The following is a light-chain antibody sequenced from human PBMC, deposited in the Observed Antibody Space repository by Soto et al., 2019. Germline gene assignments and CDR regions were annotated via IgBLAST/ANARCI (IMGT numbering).Light chain of an antibody. CDR3: QHYDHVQVT. V-gene: IGKV1-33*01. Sequence: DIQMTQSPSSVSQSXVHGVPIPTXASQGVSSWLVWYQQKPGKAPNLLIYDASNLETGVPSRFSGGGSGTDFTFTITSLQPEDIATYYCQHYDHVQVTFGQGTRLE. CDR2: DAS. CDR1: QGVSSW. J-gene: IGKJ5*01.